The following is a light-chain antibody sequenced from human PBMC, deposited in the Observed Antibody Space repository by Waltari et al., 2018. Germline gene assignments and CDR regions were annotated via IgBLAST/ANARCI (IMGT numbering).Light chain of an antibody. CDR3: SSYAGSNNLL. J-gene: IGLJ2*01. CDR1: TNDVASNKY. V-gene: IGLV2-8*01. Sequence: QSALTQPPSASGSPGQSVTLPCTGPTNDVASNKYVSWYPHHPGKAPQLIMYEVIKRPSGVPDRFSGSKSGNTASLTVSGLQAEDEADYYCSSYAGSNNLLFGGGTKLTVL. CDR2: EVI.